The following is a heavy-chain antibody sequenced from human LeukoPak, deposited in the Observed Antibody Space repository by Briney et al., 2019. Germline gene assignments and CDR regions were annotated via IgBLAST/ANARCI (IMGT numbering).Heavy chain of an antibody. CDR2: IIPIFGTA. CDR1: GGTFSSYA. Sequence: ASVKVSCKASGGTFSSYAISWVRQAPGQGLEWMGGIIPIFGTANYAQKFQGRVTMTIDTSTSTAYMELRSLRSDDTAVYYCARADNYGDYKFDYWGQGTLVTVSS. CDR3: ARADNYGDYKFDY. V-gene: IGHV1-69*05. D-gene: IGHD4-17*01. J-gene: IGHJ4*02.